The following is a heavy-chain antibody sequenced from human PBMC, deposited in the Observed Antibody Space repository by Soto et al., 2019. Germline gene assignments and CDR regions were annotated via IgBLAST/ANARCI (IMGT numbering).Heavy chain of an antibody. CDR1: GFTVNSYY. D-gene: IGHD6-19*01. CDR3: GRDPSSGWFHFDY. CDR2: IYSGGST. J-gene: IGHJ4*02. Sequence: GGSLRLSCAASGFTVNSYYMNWVRQAPGKGLEWVSVIYSGGSTYFADSVKGRFTISRDDSKNILYLQMNSLRAEDTAVYYCGRDPSSGWFHFDYWGQGTLVTFSS. V-gene: IGHV3-66*01.